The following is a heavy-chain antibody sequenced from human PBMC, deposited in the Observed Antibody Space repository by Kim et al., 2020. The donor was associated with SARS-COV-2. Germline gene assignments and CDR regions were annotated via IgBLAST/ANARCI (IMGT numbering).Heavy chain of an antibody. V-gene: IGHV4-34*01. CDR3: ARRGGEDAFDI. J-gene: IGHJ3*02. CDR2: INHSGST. CDR1: GGSFSGYY. D-gene: IGHD3-16*01. Sequence: SETLSLTCAVYGGSFSGYYWSWIRQPPGKGLEWIGEINHSGSTNYNPSLKSRVTISVDTSKNQFSLKLSSVTAADTAVYHCARRGGEDAFDIWGQVTMVTVSS.